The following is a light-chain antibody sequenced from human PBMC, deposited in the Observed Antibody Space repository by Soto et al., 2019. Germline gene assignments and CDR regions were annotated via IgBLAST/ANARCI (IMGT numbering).Light chain of an antibody. V-gene: IGKV3-11*01. Sequence: EVVLTQSPATLSLSPGERATLSCRASQSVTTYLAWYQQKPGQAPRLLIYDASNRATGVPARFSATGSGTDFTLTISSLQPEDFAVYFCQQRDDLYTFGQGTKLQIK. CDR3: QQRDDLYT. CDR1: QSVTTY. CDR2: DAS. J-gene: IGKJ2*01.